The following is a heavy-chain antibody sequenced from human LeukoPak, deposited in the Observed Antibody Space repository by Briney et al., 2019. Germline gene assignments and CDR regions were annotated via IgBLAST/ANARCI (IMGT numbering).Heavy chain of an antibody. J-gene: IGHJ4*02. CDR3: AKVELGELSFMVY. CDR2: ISGSGGST. Sequence: GGSLRLSCAASGFTFSSYSMSWVRQAPGKGLEWVSAISGSGGSTYYADSVKGRFTISRDNSKNTLYLQMNSLRAEDTAVYYCAKVELGELSFMVYWGQGTLVTVSS. CDR1: GFTFSSYS. D-gene: IGHD3-16*02. V-gene: IGHV3-23*01.